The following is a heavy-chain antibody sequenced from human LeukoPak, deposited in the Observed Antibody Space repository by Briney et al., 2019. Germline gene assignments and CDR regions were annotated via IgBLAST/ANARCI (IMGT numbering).Heavy chain of an antibody. CDR3: ARLAFCTNAVCFSNYYYSMDV. J-gene: IGHJ6*03. Sequence: GESLKISCKVSGYSFTSYWIGWVRQMPGKGLEGMGIIYPDDSDTKYSPSFQGQVTISADKSISTAYLQWSSLKASDTAMYYCARLAFCTNAVCFSNYYYSMDVWGRGTTVTVSS. CDR1: GYSFTSYW. V-gene: IGHV5-51*01. D-gene: IGHD2-8*01. CDR2: IYPDDSDT.